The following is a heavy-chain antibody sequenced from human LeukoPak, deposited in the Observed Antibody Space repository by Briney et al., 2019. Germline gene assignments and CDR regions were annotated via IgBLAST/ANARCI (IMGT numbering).Heavy chain of an antibody. V-gene: IGHV3-23*01. CDR2: ISGSGGST. J-gene: IGHJ4*02. CDR1: GFTFSSYA. Sequence: GGSLRLSCAASGFTFSSYAMSWVRQAPGKGLEWVSAISGSGGSTYYADSAKGRFTISRDNSKNTLYLQMNSLRAEDTAVYYCAKDRGYSGYDLTHFDYWGQGTLVTVSS. CDR3: AKDRGYSGYDLTHFDY. D-gene: IGHD5-12*01.